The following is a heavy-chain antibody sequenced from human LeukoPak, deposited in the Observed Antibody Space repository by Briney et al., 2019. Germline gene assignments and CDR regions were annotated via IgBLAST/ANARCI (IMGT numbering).Heavy chain of an antibody. CDR3: ARDQGGSYYPYYYYYYMDV. CDR2: IIPIFGTA. CDR1: GGTFSSYA. Sequence: ASVKDSCKASGGTFSSYAISWVRQAPGQGLEWMGGIIPIFGTANYAQKFQGRVTITTDESTSTAYMELSSLRSEDTAVYYCARDQGGSYYPYYYYYYMDVWGKGTTVTVSS. D-gene: IGHD1-26*01. J-gene: IGHJ6*03. V-gene: IGHV1-69*05.